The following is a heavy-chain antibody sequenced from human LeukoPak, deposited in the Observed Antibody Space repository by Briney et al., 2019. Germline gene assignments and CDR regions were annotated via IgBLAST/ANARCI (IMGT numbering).Heavy chain of an antibody. J-gene: IGHJ4*02. D-gene: IGHD2-15*01. Sequence: SETLSLTCAVYGGSLSAYYWSWIRQPPGKGLEWIGEVNHSGSANYNPSLKSRDTMSVDTSKNQFSLKLSSVTAADTAVYYCARSPRYCSGGSCYFLHYWGQGTLVTVSS. CDR1: GGSLSAYY. CDR3: ARSPRYCSGGSCYFLHY. V-gene: IGHV4-34*01. CDR2: VNHSGSA.